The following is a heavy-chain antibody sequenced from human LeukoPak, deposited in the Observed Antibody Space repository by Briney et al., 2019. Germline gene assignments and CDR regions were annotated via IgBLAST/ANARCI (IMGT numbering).Heavy chain of an antibody. J-gene: IGHJ6*03. Sequence: GASVKVSCKASGYTFTKYDIHWVRQATGQGLEWMAWMGPNTDNTAYAQEFQGRVTITRNTSISTAYMELRSLRSEDTAVYYCARGVNLGDMDVWGKGTTVTVSS. CDR3: ARGVNLGDMDV. V-gene: IGHV1-8*03. CDR1: GYTFTKYD. D-gene: IGHD1-14*01. CDR2: MGPNTDNT.